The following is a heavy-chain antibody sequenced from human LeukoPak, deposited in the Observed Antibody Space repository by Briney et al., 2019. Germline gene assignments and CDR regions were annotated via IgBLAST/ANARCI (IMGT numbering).Heavy chain of an antibody. CDR2: ISGSGGST. V-gene: IGHV3-23*01. CDR1: GFTFSSYA. Sequence: GGSLRLSCAASGFTFSSYAMSWVRPAPGKGLERVSAISGSGGSTYYADSGKGRVTISRDNSKNTLYLQMNIPRAEDTAVYYCAKDGLMGYSGSPRRYFQHWGQGTLVTVSS. J-gene: IGHJ1*01. CDR3: AKDGLMGYSGSPRRYFQH. D-gene: IGHD1-26*01.